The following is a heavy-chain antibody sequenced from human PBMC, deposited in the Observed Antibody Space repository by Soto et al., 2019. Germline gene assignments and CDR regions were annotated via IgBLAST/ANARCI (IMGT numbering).Heavy chain of an antibody. CDR3: ARTAGGRVRGALDI. Sequence: PGGSLRLSCVASGFTFSSYGMHWVRQAPGKGLEWVAVIPNTENKKYYADSVKGRFTIPRDNSQNTLFLQMDSLMSEDTAMYYCARTAGGRVRGALDIWGQGTMGTVSS. CDR1: GFTFSSYG. V-gene: IGHV3-30-3*01. D-gene: IGHD6-13*01. J-gene: IGHJ3*02. CDR2: IPNTENKK.